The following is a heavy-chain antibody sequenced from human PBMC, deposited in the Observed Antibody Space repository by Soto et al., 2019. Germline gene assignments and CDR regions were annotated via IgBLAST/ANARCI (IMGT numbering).Heavy chain of an antibody. CDR1: GGSIRSGDNY. J-gene: IGHJ6*02. D-gene: IGHD6-19*01. CDR2: MYYSGST. V-gene: IGHV4-30-4*01. Sequence: PSETLSLTCTVSGGSIRSGDNYWSWIRQPPGKGLEWIGYMYYSGSTYYNPSLKSRVTISVDTSKNQFSLKLTSVTAADMALYYCAREAGNYYYSSAMDVWGQGTTVIVSS. CDR3: AREAGNYYYSSAMDV.